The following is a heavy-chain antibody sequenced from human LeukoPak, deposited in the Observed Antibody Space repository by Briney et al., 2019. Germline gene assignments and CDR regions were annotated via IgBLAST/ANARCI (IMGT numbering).Heavy chain of an antibody. D-gene: IGHD3-16*02. V-gene: IGHV1-3*03. CDR3: ARFLGSYDYVWGSYRPTDY. J-gene: IGHJ4*02. CDR2: INAGNGNT. CDR1: GYTFTSYA. Sequence: ASVKVSCKASGYTFTSYAMHWVRQAPGQRLEWMGWINAGNGNTKYSQEFQGRVTITRDTSASTAYMELSSLRSEDMAVYYCARFLGSYDYVWGSYRPTDYWGQGTLVTVSS.